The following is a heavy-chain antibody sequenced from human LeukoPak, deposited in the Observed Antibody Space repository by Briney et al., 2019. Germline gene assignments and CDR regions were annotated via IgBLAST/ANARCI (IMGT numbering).Heavy chain of an antibody. CDR2: IYKSGNT. Sequence: PSETLSLTCSVSGGSISNYYWSWTRQPPGKGLEWIGYIYKSGNTNYNPSLKSRVTISVDTSKNEFSLNLSSVIAADTAVYYCARGSRTSVDYWGQGTLVTASS. J-gene: IGHJ4*02. V-gene: IGHV4-59*01. CDR3: ARGSRTSVDY. D-gene: IGHD2-2*01. CDR1: GGSISNYY.